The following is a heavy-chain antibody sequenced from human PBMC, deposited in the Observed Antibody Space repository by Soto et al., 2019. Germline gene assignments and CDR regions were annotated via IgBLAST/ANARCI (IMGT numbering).Heavy chain of an antibody. CDR3: AGGGGVGVAGSAAFDM. J-gene: IGHJ3*02. CDR2: INPATGAA. V-gene: IGHV1-2*02. CDR1: GYPVTAYY. D-gene: IGHD3-3*01. Sequence: QLHLVQSGAVVKKPGASVTVSCSASGYPVTAYYMHWVRQAPGRGLEWMGGINPATGAAKYPQTFHGRVPMTWDTSTSTAFMEPSGLTSEDAAGVYLAGGGGVGVAGSAAFDMWGQGTLVTVSS.